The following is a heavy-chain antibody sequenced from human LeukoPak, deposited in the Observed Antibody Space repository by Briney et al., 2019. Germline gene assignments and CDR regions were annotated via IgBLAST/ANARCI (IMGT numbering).Heavy chain of an antibody. CDR3: ARAHYDFWSGFAYYFDY. CDR1: GFTFSDYY. V-gene: IGHV3-11*01. J-gene: IGHJ4*02. CDR2: ISSSGSTI. D-gene: IGHD3-3*01. Sequence: GGSLRLSCAASGFTFSDYYMSWIRQAPGRGLEWVSYISSSGSTIYYADSVKGRFTISRDNAKNSLYLQMNSLRAEDTAVYYCARAHYDFWSGFAYYFDYWGQGTLVTVSS.